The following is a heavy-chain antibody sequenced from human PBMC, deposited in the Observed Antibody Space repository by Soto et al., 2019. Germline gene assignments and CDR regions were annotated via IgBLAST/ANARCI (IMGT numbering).Heavy chain of an antibody. CDR3: ARLSGSYGDYGWTLHY. Sequence: QVQLLQSGAEVKKPGASVKVSCKASGYTFSGYAISWVRQAPGQGLEWMGWTSAYNGNTNTVQKFQGSVTMTTDTSTSTAYMELRSLRSDDPAVVYCARLSGSYGDYGWTLHYWGQGTMVTVSS. V-gene: IGHV1-18*01. CDR2: TSAYNGNT. J-gene: IGHJ4*02. D-gene: IGHD4-17*01. CDR1: GYTFSGYA.